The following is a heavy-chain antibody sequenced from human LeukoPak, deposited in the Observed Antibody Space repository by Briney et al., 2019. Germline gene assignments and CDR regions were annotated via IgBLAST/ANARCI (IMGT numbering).Heavy chain of an antibody. Sequence: GGSLRLSCAAPGFTFSSYGMHWVRQAPGKGLEWVAVISYDGSNKYYADSVKGRFTISRDNSKNTLYLQMNSLRAEDTAVYYCVCVRGVTLYWGQGTLVTVSS. CDR3: VCVRGVTLY. V-gene: IGHV3-30*03. J-gene: IGHJ4*02. CDR2: ISYDGSNK. CDR1: GFTFSSYG. D-gene: IGHD3-10*01.